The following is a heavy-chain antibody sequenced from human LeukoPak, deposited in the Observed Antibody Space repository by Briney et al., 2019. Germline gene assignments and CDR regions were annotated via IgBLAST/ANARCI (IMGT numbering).Heavy chain of an antibody. J-gene: IGHJ5*02. CDR2: INPNSGGT. CDR3: ARGYCSGGTCYLVENWLDP. V-gene: IGHV1-2*02. CDR1: GYTLTAYY. D-gene: IGHD2-15*01. Sequence: ASVKVSCKASGYTLTAYYIYWVQQAPGQGLEWMGWINPNSGGTDYAQNFQGRVTMTRDTSISTAYMELSRLRSDDTAVYYCARGYCSGGTCYLVENWLDPWGQGTLVTVSS.